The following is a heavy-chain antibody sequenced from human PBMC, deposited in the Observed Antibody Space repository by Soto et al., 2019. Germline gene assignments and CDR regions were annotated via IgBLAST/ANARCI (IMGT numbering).Heavy chain of an antibody. Sequence: GEPLKISCKGSGYSFTSYCIGCVRQMPGKGLEWMGIIYPGDSDTRYSPSFQGQVTISADKSISTAYLQWSSLKASDTAMYYCASQEMATKNVDAFDIWGQGTMVTVS. V-gene: IGHV5-51*01. CDR1: GYSFTSYC. CDR3: ASQEMATKNVDAFDI. D-gene: IGHD5-12*01. J-gene: IGHJ3*02. CDR2: IYPGDSDT.